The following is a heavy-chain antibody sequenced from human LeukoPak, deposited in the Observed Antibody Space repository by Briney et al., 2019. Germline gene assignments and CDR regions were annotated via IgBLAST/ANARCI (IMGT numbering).Heavy chain of an antibody. D-gene: IGHD4-17*01. CDR1: GFTFSSYA. CDR3: ARDPLWGYGDYPVFDY. V-gene: IGHV3-30-3*01. CDR2: ISYDGSNK. Sequence: GGSLRLPCAASGFTFSSYAMHWVRQAPGKGLEWVAVISYDGSNKYYADSVKGRFTISRDNSKNTLYLQMNSLRAEDTAVYYCARDPLWGYGDYPVFDYWGQGTLVTVSS. J-gene: IGHJ4*02.